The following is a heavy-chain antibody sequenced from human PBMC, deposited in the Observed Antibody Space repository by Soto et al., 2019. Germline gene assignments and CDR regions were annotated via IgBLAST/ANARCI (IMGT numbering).Heavy chain of an antibody. V-gene: IGHV3-48*03. J-gene: IGHJ5*02. CDR3: ARDGKALSTGWLRNNWFDP. CDR2: ISSGGSTI. CDR1: GFTFSTYE. D-gene: IGHD6-19*01. Sequence: EVQLVESGGRLVQPGGSLRLSCAASGFTFSTYEMNWLRQAPGKGLEWISHISSGGSTIYYADSVKGRFAISRDNAKNSLYLQMNSLRADDTAVYYCARDGKALSTGWLRNNWFDPWGQGTLVTVSS.